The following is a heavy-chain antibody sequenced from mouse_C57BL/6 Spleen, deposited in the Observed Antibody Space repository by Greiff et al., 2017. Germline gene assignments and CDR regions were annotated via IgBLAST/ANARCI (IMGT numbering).Heavy chain of an antibody. CDR2: IDPSDSYT. V-gene: IGHV1-69*01. Sequence: VQLQQPGAELVMPGASVKLSCKASGYTFTSYWMHWVKQRPGQGLEWIGEIDPSDSYTNYNQKFKGKSTLTVDKSTSTAYMQLSSLTSEDSAVYYCARGGTTVVATYYYAMDYWGQGTSVTVSS. J-gene: IGHJ4*01. CDR3: ARGGTTVVATYYYAMDY. D-gene: IGHD1-1*01. CDR1: GYTFTSYW.